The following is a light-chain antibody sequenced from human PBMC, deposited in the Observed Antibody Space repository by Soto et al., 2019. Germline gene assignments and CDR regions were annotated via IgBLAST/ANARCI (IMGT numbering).Light chain of an antibody. V-gene: IGKV3D-15*01. Sequence: EIFMTQSPASLSVSTGERATLSCRASQSVSSNLAWYQQKPGQAPRLLIYGASTRATGIPARFSGSGSGTEFTLTISSLQSEDFAVYYCHQYDNWPPWTFGQGPRWIS. CDR1: QSVSSN. CDR3: HQYDNWPPWT. CDR2: GAS. J-gene: IGKJ1*01.